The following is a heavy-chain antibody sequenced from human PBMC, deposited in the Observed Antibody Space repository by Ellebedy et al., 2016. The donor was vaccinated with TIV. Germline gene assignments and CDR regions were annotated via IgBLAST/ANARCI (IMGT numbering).Heavy chain of an antibody. V-gene: IGHV3-9*01. J-gene: IGHJ5*02. CDR3: ARTLEQQLVDWFDP. Sequence: PGGSLRLSCAASGFTFDDYAMHWVRQAPGQGLEWVSGISWNSGSIGYADSVKGRFTISRDNAKNSLYLQMNSLRAEDTAVYYCARTLEQQLVDWFDPWGQGTLVTVSS. CDR2: ISWNSGSI. D-gene: IGHD6-6*01. CDR1: GFTFDDYA.